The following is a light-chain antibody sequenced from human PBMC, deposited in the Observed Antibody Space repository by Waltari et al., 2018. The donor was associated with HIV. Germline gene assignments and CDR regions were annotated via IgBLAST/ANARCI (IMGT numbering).Light chain of an antibody. CDR1: ASVSSN. V-gene: IGKV3-15*01. Sequence: EIVMTQSPATLSVSQGERATLSCRASASVSSNVAWYQQKPGQAPRLIIYEASNRATGIPTRFSGSGSGTEFTLTISSLQSEDFAVYYCQQNNNWPPITFGQGTRLEIK. J-gene: IGKJ5*01. CDR3: QQNNNWPPIT. CDR2: EAS.